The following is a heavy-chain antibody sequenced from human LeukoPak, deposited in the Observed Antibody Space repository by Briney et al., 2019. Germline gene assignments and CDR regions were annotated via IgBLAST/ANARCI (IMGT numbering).Heavy chain of an antibody. CDR3: AKALGSICSGGSCYSGYFDY. J-gene: IGHJ4*02. CDR2: IRYDGSNK. CDR1: AFTFSSYG. Sequence: GGSLRLSCAASAFTFSSYGMHWVRQAPGKGLEWVAFIRYDGSNKYYADSMKGRFTISRDNSKNTLYLQMNSLRAEDTAVYYCAKALGSICSGGSCYSGYFDYWGQGTLVTVSS. D-gene: IGHD2-15*01. V-gene: IGHV3-30*02.